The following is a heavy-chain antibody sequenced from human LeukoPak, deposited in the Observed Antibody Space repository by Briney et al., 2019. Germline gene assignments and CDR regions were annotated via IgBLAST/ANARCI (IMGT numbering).Heavy chain of an antibody. CDR1: GGSISSYY. Sequence: SETLSLTCTVSGGSISSYYWSWIRQPAGKGLEWIGRIYTSGSTNYNPSPKSRVTMSVDTSKNQFSLKLSSVTAADTAVYYCARAGGGNGYNYYYYMDVWGKGTTVTVSS. D-gene: IGHD4-23*01. CDR2: IYTSGST. J-gene: IGHJ6*03. CDR3: ARAGGGNGYNYYYYMDV. V-gene: IGHV4-4*07.